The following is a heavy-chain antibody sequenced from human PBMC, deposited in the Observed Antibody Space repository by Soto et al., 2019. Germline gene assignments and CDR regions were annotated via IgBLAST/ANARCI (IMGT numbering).Heavy chain of an antibody. CDR1: GFTLNRYI. D-gene: IGHD5-12*01. CDR2: ISSSNSYR. CDR3: ARDHEYSGYELLGNWFDP. V-gene: IGHV3-21*01. J-gene: IGHJ5*02. Sequence: EVQLVESGGGLVKLGGSLRLSCAASGFTLNRYIMNWVRQAPGKGLEWVSSISSSNSYRYYADSVKGRFTISRDNAKNSLYLQMNSLRAEDTAVYYCARDHEYSGYELLGNWFDPWGQGTLVTVSS.